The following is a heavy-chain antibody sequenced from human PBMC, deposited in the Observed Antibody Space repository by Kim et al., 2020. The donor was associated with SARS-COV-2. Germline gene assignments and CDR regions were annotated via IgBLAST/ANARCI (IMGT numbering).Heavy chain of an antibody. CDR3: AHRLYPLAAAAFDY. D-gene: IGHD6-13*01. Sequence: PSLKSRLTITKDTSKNQVVLTMTNMDPVDTATYYCAHRLYPLAAAAFDYWGQGTLVTVSS. J-gene: IGHJ4*02. V-gene: IGHV2-5*01.